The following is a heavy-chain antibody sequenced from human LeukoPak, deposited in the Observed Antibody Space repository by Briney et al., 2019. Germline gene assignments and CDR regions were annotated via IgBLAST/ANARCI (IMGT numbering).Heavy chain of an antibody. CDR1: GGSFSGYY. V-gene: IGHV4-34*01. CDR2: INHSGST. D-gene: IGHD6-19*01. Sequence: SETLSLTCAVYGGSFSGYYWSWIRQPPGKGLEWIGEINHSGSTNYNPSLKSRVTISVDTSKNQFSLKLSSVTAADTAFYYCASVVRAIAVTGTAFSFEYWGQGTLVTVSS. CDR3: ASVVRAIAVTGTAFSFEY. J-gene: IGHJ4*02.